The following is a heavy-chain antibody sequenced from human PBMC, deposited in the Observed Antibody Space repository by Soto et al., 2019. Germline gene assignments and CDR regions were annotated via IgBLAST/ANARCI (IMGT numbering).Heavy chain of an antibody. J-gene: IGHJ4*02. CDR1: GFTFSSYG. D-gene: IGHD6-13*01. CDR2: IWYDGSNK. CDR3: ARDTGEQQLVTH. V-gene: IGHV3-33*01. Sequence: ALRLSCAASGFTFSSYGMHWVRQAPGKGLEWVAVIWYDGSNKYYADSVKGRFTISRDNSKNTLYLQMNSLRAEDTAVYYCARDTGEQQLVTHWGQGTLVTVSS.